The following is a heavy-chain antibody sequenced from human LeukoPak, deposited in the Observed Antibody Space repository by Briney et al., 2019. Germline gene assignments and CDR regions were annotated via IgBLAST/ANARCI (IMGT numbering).Heavy chain of an antibody. CDR1: GGSMSTTSYF. CDR2: LYYSGST. V-gene: IGHV4-61*05. D-gene: IGHD6-13*01. CDR3: AIGTPPSDAFDI. J-gene: IGHJ3*02. Sequence: SETLSLTCTVSGGSMSTTSYFWGWIRQPPGKGLEWIGYLYYSGSTNYNPSLKSRVTISVDTSKNQFSLKLSSVTAADTAVYYCAIGTPPSDAFDIWGQGTMVTVSS.